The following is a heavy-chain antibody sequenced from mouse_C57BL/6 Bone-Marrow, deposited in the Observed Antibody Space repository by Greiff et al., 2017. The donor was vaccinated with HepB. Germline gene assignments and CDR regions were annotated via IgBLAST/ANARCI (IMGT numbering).Heavy chain of an antibody. CDR1: GFTFSDYY. J-gene: IGHJ1*03. CDR3: ARDRDGYYGGLDV. Sequence: EVKVEESEGGLVQPGSSMKLSCTASGFTFSDYYMAWVRQVPEKGLEWVANINYDGSSTYYLDSLKSRFIISRDNAKNILYLQMSRLKSEDTATYYCARDRDGYYGGLDVWGTGTTVTVSS. V-gene: IGHV5-16*01. D-gene: IGHD2-3*01. CDR2: INYDGSST.